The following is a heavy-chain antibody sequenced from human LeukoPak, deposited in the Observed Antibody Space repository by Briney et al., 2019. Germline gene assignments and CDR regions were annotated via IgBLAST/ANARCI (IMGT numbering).Heavy chain of an antibody. V-gene: IGHV3-7*01. CDR2: IKQDGSEK. J-gene: IGHJ4*02. Sequence: GGSLRLSCAASGFTLSSYWMSWVRQAPGKGLEWVANIKQDGSEKYYVDSVKGRFTISRDNAKNSLYLQMNSLRAEDTAVYYCARGVDKMATAFDYWGQGTLVTVSS. CDR3: ARGVDKMATAFDY. D-gene: IGHD5-24*01. CDR1: GFTLSSYW.